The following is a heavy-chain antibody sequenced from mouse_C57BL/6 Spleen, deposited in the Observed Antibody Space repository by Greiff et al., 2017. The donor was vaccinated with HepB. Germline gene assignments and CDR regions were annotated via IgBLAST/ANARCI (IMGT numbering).Heavy chain of an antibody. Sequence: EVNVVESGGDLVKPGGSLKLSCAASGFTFSSYGMSWVRQTPDKRLEWVATISSGGSYTYYPDSVKGRFTISRDNAKNTLYLQMSSLKSEDTAMYYCARQDYYGNYVWFAYWGQGTLVTVSA. J-gene: IGHJ3*01. CDR1: GFTFSSYG. CDR3: ARQDYYGNYVWFAY. D-gene: IGHD2-1*01. CDR2: ISSGGSYT. V-gene: IGHV5-6*01.